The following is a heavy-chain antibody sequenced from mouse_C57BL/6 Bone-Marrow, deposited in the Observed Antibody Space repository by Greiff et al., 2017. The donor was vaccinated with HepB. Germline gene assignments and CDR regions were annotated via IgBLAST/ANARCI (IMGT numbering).Heavy chain of an antibody. CDR2: IYPRSGNT. CDR1: GYTFTSYG. V-gene: IGHV1-81*01. J-gene: IGHJ2*01. D-gene: IGHD1-1*01. CDR3: SPKGDYYGSRYDLDY. Sequence: QVQLQQSGAELARPGASVKLSCKASGYTFTSYGISWVKQRTGQGLEWIGEIYPRSGNTYYNEKFKGKATLTADKSSSTAYMELRSLTSEDSAVYFCSPKGDYYGSRYDLDYWGQGTTLTVSS.